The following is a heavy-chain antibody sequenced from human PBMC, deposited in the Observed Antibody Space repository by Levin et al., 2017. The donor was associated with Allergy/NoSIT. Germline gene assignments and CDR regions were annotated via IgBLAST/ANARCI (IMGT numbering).Heavy chain of an antibody. V-gene: IGHV4-61*01. J-gene: IGHJ2*01. Sequence: GSLRLSCNVSGGSVSSGSYYWSWIRQPPGTGLEWIGYIYYNGGTNYNPSLKSRVSISRDTSKNQFSLKVRSVTAADTAVYYCARTAVTYSNVETRWYFDLWGRGTRVTVSS. CDR3: ARTAVTYSNVETRWYFDL. CDR1: GGSVSSGSYY. D-gene: IGHD4-11*01. CDR2: IYYNGGT.